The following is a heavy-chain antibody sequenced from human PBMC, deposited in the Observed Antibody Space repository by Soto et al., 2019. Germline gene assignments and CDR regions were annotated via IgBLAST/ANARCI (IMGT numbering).Heavy chain of an antibody. CDR2: TYYRSKWYN. J-gene: IGHJ4*02. CDR3: ARALRFPWGDYLDY. CDR1: GDSVSSNSAA. V-gene: IGHV6-1*01. D-gene: IGHD4-17*01. Sequence: PSQTLSLTCAISGDSVSSNSAAWNWIRQSPSRGLEWLGRTYYRSKWYNDYAVSVKSRITINPDTSKNQFSLKLSSVTAADTAVYYCARALRFPWGDYLDYWGQGTLVTVSS.